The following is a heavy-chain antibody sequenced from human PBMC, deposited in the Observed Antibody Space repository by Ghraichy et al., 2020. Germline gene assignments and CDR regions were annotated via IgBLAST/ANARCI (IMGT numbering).Heavy chain of an antibody. D-gene: IGHD1-26*01. CDR1: GFTFSSSS. Sequence: GGSLRLSCAASGFTFSSSSMNWVRQAPGKGLEWVSSISSSSSYIYTADSVKGRFTISRDNAKNSLYLQLNSLRAEDTAVYYCARDFVRVGAVYYYYYGMEVWGQGTTVTVSS. CDR2: ISSSSSYI. J-gene: IGHJ6*02. CDR3: ARDFVRVGAVYYYYYGMEV. V-gene: IGHV3-21*01.